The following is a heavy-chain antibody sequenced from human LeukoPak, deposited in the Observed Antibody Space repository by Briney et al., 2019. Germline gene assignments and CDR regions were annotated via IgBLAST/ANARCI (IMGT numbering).Heavy chain of an antibody. CDR3: ARVGCIGTDCYPRVYGFDL. J-gene: IGHJ3*01. CDR2: VKADGGET. V-gene: IGHV3-7*01. D-gene: IGHD2-21*02. Sequence: GGSLRLAWETSGFTPRHYWMSWVRQAPGKGLEWVANVKADGGETNYVDSVKGRFTISRDNSKTSVLLQMKTLRAEDTALYYCARVGCIGTDCYPRVYGFDLWGQGTMVTVSS. CDR1: GFTPRHYW.